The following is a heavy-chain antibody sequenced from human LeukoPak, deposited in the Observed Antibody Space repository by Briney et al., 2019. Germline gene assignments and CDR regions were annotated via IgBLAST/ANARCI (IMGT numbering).Heavy chain of an antibody. CDR1: GYSFTSYW. Sequence: RGESLKISCKGSGYSFTSYWIGWVRQMPGKGLEWMGIIYPGDSDTRYSPSFQGQVTISADKSISTAYLQWSSLKASDTAMYYCARQSSYYYDSSGYYPDYWGQGTLVTVSS. D-gene: IGHD3-22*01. V-gene: IGHV5-51*01. J-gene: IGHJ4*02. CDR2: IYPGDSDT. CDR3: ARQSSYYYDSSGYYPDY.